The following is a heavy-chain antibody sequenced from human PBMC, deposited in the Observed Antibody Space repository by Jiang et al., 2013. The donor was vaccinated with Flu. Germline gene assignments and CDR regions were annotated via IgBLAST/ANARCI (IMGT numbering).Heavy chain of an antibody. Sequence: SGAEVKKPGASVKVSCKASGYTFTSYGFSWVRQAPGQGLEWMGWISAYNGNTNYAQKLQGRVTMTTDTSTSTAYMELRSLRSDDTAVYYCARAEGEQWLAGGTALDYVGQGTLVTVSS. CDR1: GYTFTSYG. CDR3: ARAEGEQWLAGGTALDY. J-gene: IGHJ4*02. CDR2: ISAYNGNT. D-gene: IGHD6-19*01. V-gene: IGHV1-18*01.